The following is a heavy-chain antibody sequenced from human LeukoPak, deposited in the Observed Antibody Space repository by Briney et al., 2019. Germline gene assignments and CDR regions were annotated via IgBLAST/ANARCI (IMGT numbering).Heavy chain of an antibody. D-gene: IGHD3-10*01. CDR2: IYYSGST. Sequence: SETLSLTCTVSGGSISSYYWSWIRQPPGKGLEWIGYIYYSGSTIYNPSLKSRVTISVDTSKNQFSLKLSSVTAADTAVYYCARASEIDSRVRGVIAPFFDYWGQGTLVTVSS. CDR1: GGSISSYY. CDR3: ARASEIDSRVRGVIAPFFDY. J-gene: IGHJ4*02. V-gene: IGHV4-59*01.